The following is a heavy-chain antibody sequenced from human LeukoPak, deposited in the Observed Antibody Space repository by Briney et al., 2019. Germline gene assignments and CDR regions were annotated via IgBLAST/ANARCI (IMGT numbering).Heavy chain of an antibody. Sequence: GASLQISCKDSGYRFIRYWIGWVRQLPGKGLEWMGIIYPGDSDTRYSSSFQGQVTISADKSISTAFLQWSSLKASDTAMYYCASLRSYSDAFDIWGQGTIVTVSS. CDR3: ASLRSYSDAFDI. CDR2: IYPGDSDT. V-gene: IGHV5-51*01. D-gene: IGHD2-21*01. J-gene: IGHJ3*02. CDR1: GYRFIRYW.